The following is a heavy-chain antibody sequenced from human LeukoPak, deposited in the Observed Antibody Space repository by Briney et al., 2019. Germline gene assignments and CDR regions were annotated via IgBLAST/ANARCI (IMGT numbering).Heavy chain of an antibody. V-gene: IGHV4-59*01. CDR1: GGSINNYY. CDR2: IYYSGST. Sequence: SETLSLTCTVSGGSINNYYWSWIRQPPGKGLEWIGYIYYSGSTNYNPSLKSRVTISVDTSKNQFSLKLSSVTAADTAVYYCATPFRYYYDSSGYPSLDGNIWGFDYWAREPWSPSPQ. J-gene: IGHJ4*02. CDR3: ATPFRYYYDSSGYPSLDGNIWGFDY. D-gene: IGHD3-22*01.